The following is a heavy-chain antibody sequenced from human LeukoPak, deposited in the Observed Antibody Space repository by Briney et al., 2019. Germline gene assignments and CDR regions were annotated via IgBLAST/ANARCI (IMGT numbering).Heavy chain of an antibody. CDR1: GFTFSSYA. Sequence: GGSLRLSCAASGFTFSSYAMSWVRQAPGKGLEWVSAISGSGGSTYYADSVKGRFTISRDNSKNTLYLQMNSLRAEDTAVYYCAKDLLGYYGSGSYYMGAFDYWGQGTLVTVSS. V-gene: IGHV3-23*01. CDR3: AKDLLGYYGSGSYYMGAFDY. D-gene: IGHD3-10*01. J-gene: IGHJ4*02. CDR2: ISGSGGST.